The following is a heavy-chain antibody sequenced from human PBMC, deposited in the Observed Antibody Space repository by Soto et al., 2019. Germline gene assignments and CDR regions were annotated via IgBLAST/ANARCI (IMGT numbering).Heavy chain of an antibody. CDR2: ISSSSSYI. J-gene: IGHJ3*02. CDR1: GFTFSSYS. Sequence: EVQVVESGGGLVKPGGSLRLSCAASGFTFSSYSMNWVRQAPGKGLEWVSSISSSSSYIYYADSVKGRFTISRDNAKNSRYLQMNSLRAEDTAVYYCARVGGGYQLLHAFDIWGQGTMVTVSS. D-gene: IGHD2-2*01. CDR3: ARVGGGYQLLHAFDI. V-gene: IGHV3-21*01.